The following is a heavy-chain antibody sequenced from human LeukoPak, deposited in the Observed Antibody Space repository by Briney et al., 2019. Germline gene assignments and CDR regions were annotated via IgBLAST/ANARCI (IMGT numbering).Heavy chain of an antibody. D-gene: IGHD3-22*01. J-gene: IGHJ3*02. CDR1: GGSISSSNW. CDR2: IYHSGST. Sequence: SETLSLTCAVSGGSISSSNWWSWVRLPPGKGLEWIGEIYHSGSTNYNPSLKSRVTISVDKSKNQFSLKLSSVTAADTAVYYCARTYYYDSSGYPSDAIDIWGQGTMVTVSS. V-gene: IGHV4-4*02. CDR3: ARTYYYDSSGYPSDAIDI.